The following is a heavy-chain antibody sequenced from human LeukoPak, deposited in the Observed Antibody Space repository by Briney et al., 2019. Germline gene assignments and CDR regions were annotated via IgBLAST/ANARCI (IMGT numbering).Heavy chain of an antibody. D-gene: IGHD6-19*01. CDR1: GGSISSSSYY. V-gene: IGHV4-39*07. CDR2: IYYSGST. CDR3: AKWGSGRPNWFDP. Sequence: SETLPLTCTVSGGSISSSSYYWGWIRQPPGKGLEWIGSIYYSGSTYYNPSLKSRVTISVDTSKNQFSLKLSSVTAADTAVYYCAKWGSGRPNWFDPWGQGTLVTVSS. J-gene: IGHJ5*02.